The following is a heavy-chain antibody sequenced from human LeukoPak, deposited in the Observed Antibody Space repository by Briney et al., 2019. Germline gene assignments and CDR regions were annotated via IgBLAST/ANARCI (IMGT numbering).Heavy chain of an antibody. CDR3: AKGFLPTSSSSNYVSFDF. CDR1: GFTFSNYA. CDR2: IAFSGST. Sequence: PGGSLRISCAAPGFTFSNYALTWVRQAPGKGLEWVSAIAFSGSTYYADSVKGRFTISRDDSKNTLYLQMNSLRAEDTAVYYCAKGFLPTSSSSNYVSFDFWGQGTLVTVSS. D-gene: IGHD6-13*01. J-gene: IGHJ4*02. V-gene: IGHV3-23*01.